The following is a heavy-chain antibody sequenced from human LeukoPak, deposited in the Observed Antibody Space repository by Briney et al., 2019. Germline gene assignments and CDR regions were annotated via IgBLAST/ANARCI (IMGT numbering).Heavy chain of an antibody. CDR1: GYTLTGYY. V-gene: IGHV1-2*02. Sequence: ASVKVSCKASGYTLTGYYMHWVRQAPGQGLEWMGWINPNSGGTNYAQKFQGRVTMTRDTSISTAYMELSRLRSDDTAVYYCARGLRVLRFLEWQPFDPWGQGTLVTVSS. J-gene: IGHJ5*02. CDR3: ARGLRVLRFLEWQPFDP. CDR2: INPNSGGT. D-gene: IGHD3-3*01.